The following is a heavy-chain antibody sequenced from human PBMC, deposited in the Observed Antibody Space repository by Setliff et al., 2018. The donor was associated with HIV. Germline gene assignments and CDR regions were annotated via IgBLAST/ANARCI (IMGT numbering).Heavy chain of an antibody. CDR1: GASIVSHY. D-gene: IGHD1-1*01. CDR2: IHYSGNT. V-gene: IGHV4-59*11. CDR3: ARGSLAGTGT. J-gene: IGHJ5*02. Sequence: SETLSLTCPVSGASIVSHYWTWIRQPPGMGLEWIGNIHYSGNTNYNPSLKSRVTISIDTSKTQFSLHLTSVTSADTAVYYCARGSLAGTGTWGQGTLVTVSS.